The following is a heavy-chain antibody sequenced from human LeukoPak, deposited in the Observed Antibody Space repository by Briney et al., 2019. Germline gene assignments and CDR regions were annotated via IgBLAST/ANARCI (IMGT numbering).Heavy chain of an antibody. V-gene: IGHV3-30*03. CDR1: EFTFSNYG. Sequence: GGSLRLSCEASEFTFSNYGMHWVRQAPGKGLEWLAVISNDGSSRQYRDSVKGRFTVSRDNSKNTLYLQMNSLRAEDTAVYYCVSGTCGGSCYILDYWGQGTLVTVSS. J-gene: IGHJ4*02. CDR3: VSGTCGGSCYILDY. D-gene: IGHD2-15*01. CDR2: ISNDGSSR.